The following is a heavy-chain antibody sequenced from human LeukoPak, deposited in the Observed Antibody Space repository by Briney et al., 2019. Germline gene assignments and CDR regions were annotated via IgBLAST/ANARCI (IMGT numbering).Heavy chain of an antibody. CDR2: IYRNGST. D-gene: IGHD1-1*01. J-gene: IGHJ3*02. Sequence: SGTLSLTCVVSGYSFSTGYFWGWVRQPPGKGLEWIGSIYRNGSTYYNPSLKSRVTVSVDTSKNQFSLKLSSVTAADTAVYYCARHYWTPGAFDIWGQGTVVTVSS. CDR1: GYSFSTGYF. V-gene: IGHV4-38-2*01. CDR3: ARHYWTPGAFDI.